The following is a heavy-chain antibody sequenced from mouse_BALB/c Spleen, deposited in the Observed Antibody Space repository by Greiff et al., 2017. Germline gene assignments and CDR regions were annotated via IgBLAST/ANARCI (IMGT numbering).Heavy chain of an antibody. J-gene: IGHJ2*01. Sequence: QVQLQQSGAELARPGASVKLSCKASGYTFTDYYINWVKQRTGQGLEWIGEIYPGSGNTYYNEKFKGKATLTADKSSSTAYMQLSSLTSEDSAVYFCASRDEGFDYWGQGTTLTVSS. V-gene: IGHV1-77*01. CDR1: GYTFTDYY. CDR3: ASRDEGFDY. CDR2: IYPGSGNT. D-gene: IGHD3-3*01.